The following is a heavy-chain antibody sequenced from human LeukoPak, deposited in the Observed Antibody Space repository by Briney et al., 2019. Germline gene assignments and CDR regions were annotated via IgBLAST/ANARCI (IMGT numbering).Heavy chain of an antibody. CDR2: IYYSGST. Sequence: PSETLSLTCTVSGGSISSSSYYWGWIRQPPGKGLEWIGSIYYSGSTYYNPSLKSRVTISVDTSKNQFSLKLSSVTAADTAVYYCARWNEAAAGTSGWFDPWGQGTLVTVSS. D-gene: IGHD6-13*01. V-gene: IGHV4-39*07. CDR1: GGSISSSSYY. J-gene: IGHJ5*02. CDR3: ARWNEAAAGTSGWFDP.